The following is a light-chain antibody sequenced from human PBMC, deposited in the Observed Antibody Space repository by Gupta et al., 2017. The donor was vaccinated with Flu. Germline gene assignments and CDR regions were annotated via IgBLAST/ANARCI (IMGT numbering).Light chain of an antibody. CDR3: QQYNNSGWT. CDR1: RSFSNW. CDR2: KAS. J-gene: IGKJ1*01. V-gene: IGKV1-5*03. Sequence: DIQMTQSPSTLSASVGDRVTITCRASRSFSNWLAWYQQKPVKAPNLLIYKASYLETGVPSRFSGDQSGTEFTLTISSLQPDDFATYFCQQYNNSGWTFGQGTKVEVK.